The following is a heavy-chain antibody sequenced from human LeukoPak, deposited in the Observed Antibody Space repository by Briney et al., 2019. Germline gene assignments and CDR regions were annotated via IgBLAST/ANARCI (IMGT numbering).Heavy chain of an antibody. D-gene: IGHD2-15*01. CDR3: VRESIGFDY. CDR1: GFNFSTYN. V-gene: IGHV3-48*04. J-gene: IGHJ4*02. Sequence: GGSLRLSCAASGFNFSTYNVNWVRQAPGKGLDWVSYISSSSRTRYYADSVKGRFTISRDNAKDSLYLQMNSLRAEDTAVYYCVRESIGFDYWGQGTLATVSS. CDR2: ISSSSRTR.